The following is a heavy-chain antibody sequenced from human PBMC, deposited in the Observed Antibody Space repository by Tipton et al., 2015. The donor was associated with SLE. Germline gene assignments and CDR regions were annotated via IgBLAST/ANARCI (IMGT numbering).Heavy chain of an antibody. CDR2: IWYDGSNK. CDR3: AISLAVAALGYFQH. Sequence: SLRLSCAASGFTFSSYGMHWVRQAPGKGLGWVAVIWYDGSNKYYADSVKGRFTISRDNSKNTLYLQMNSLRAEDTAVYYCAISLAVAALGYFQHWGQGTLVTVSS. D-gene: IGHD6-19*01. CDR1: GFTFSSYG. J-gene: IGHJ1*01. V-gene: IGHV3-33*01.